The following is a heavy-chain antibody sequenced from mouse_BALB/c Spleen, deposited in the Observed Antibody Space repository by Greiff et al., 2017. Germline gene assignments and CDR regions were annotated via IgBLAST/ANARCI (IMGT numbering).Heavy chain of an antibody. V-gene: IGHV2-9-2*01. Sequence: QVQLKESGPGLVAPSQSLSITCTVSGFSLTSYDISWIRQPPGKGLEWLGVIWTGGGTNYNSAFMSRLSISKDNSKSQVFLKMNSLQTDDTAIYYCVRVDYCNSDAMDYWGQGTSVTVSA. J-gene: IGHJ4*01. CDR2: IWTGGGT. D-gene: IGHD2-1*01. CDR1: GFSLTSYD. CDR3: VRVDYCNSDAMDY.